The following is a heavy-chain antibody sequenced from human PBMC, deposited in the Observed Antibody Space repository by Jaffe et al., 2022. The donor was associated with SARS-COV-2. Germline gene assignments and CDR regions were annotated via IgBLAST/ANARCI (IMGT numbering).Heavy chain of an antibody. V-gene: IGHV2-5*02. CDR2: IYWDDDI. CDR3: VHRRGCGVNSFGCWEY. CDR1: GFSLFTSGVG. J-gene: IGHJ4*02. D-gene: IGHD3-16*01. Sequence: QITLKESGPSVVEPTQTLTLTCSFSGFSLFTSGVGLNWVRQSPGKAPEWLSVIYWDDDILYSPSLEARITIAKDTSKNEVVLRMTDMRAVDTGTYYCVHRRGCGVNSFGCWEYWGQGISVTVSA.